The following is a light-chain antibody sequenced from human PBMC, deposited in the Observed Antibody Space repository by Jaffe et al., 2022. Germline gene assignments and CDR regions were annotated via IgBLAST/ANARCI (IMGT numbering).Light chain of an antibody. CDR2: GAS. CDR1: QSVTTY. J-gene: IGKJ3*01. Sequence: EIVLTQSPGTLSLSPGERATLSCRASQSVTTYLAWYQQKIGQAPRLLVYGASSRATGIPDRFSGSGSGTDFTLTISRLEPEDFAMYYCQQYSSSLFTFGPGTKVDI. CDR3: QQYSSSLFT. V-gene: IGKV3-20*01.